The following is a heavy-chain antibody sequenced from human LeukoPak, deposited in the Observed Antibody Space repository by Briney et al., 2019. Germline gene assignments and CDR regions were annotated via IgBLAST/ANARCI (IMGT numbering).Heavy chain of an antibody. J-gene: IGHJ4*02. CDR1: GFTFDDYA. V-gene: IGHV3-9*01. CDR2: ISWNSGSI. CDR3: AKDIGGIAAAGSLPDY. D-gene: IGHD6-13*01. Sequence: PGRSLRLSCAASGFTFDDYAMHWVRHAPGKGLEWVSGISWNSGSIGYADSVKGRFTISRDNAKNSLYLQMNSLRAEDTALYYCAKDIGGIAAAGSLPDYWGQGTLVSVSS.